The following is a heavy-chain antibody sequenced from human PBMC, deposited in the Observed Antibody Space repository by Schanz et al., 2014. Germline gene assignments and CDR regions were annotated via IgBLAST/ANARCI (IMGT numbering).Heavy chain of an antibody. D-gene: IGHD3-16*01. V-gene: IGHV1-46*01. CDR1: GYSFTTYF. Sequence: QVHLMQSGAEAKKPGASVKVSCKAFGYSFTTYFIHWVRLAPGQGFEWMGLISPSGGSTSYAQKFQGRVTMTREPSPGTVFRELGGLTSEDTAVYYCGRGGGAYPQKYGMDVWGQGTTVTVSS. CDR3: GRGGGAYPQKYGMDV. CDR2: ISPSGGST. J-gene: IGHJ6*02.